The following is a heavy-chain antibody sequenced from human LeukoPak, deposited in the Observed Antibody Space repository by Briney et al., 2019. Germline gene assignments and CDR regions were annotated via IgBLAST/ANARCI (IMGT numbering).Heavy chain of an antibody. D-gene: IGHD6-13*01. V-gene: IGHV5-51*01. J-gene: IGHJ4*02. CDR2: IYPGDSDT. CDR3: ARQKKYSTSWYLDY. CDR1: GYSFTSYW. Sequence: GESLKISCKGSGYSFTSYWIGWVRQMPGKGLEWMGVIYPGDSDTRYSPSFQGQVTTSADKSISTAYLQWSSLRASDTAMYYCARQKKYSTSWYLDYWGQGTLVTVSS.